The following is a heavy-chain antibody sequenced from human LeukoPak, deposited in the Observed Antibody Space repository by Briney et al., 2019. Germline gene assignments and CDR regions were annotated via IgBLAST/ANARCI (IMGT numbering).Heavy chain of an antibody. CDR2: ILSKAKSYAT. Sequence: PGGSLRLSCAASGFTFSGAAMHWVRQASGKGLEWVGRILSKAKSYATAYDASVKGRFTISRDDSKNTVYLQMSSLRAEDTAVFYCAKNLMIRGPPGEWGQGTLVTVSS. D-gene: IGHD3-10*01. J-gene: IGHJ4*02. V-gene: IGHV3-73*01. CDR1: GFTFSGAA. CDR3: AKNLMIRGPPGE.